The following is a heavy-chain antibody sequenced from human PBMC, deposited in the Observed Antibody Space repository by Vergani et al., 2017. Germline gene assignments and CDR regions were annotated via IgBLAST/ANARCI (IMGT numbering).Heavy chain of an antibody. J-gene: IGHJ4*02. CDR3: AKTFYSSSRGGDY. Sequence: VQLVESGGGVVQPGRSLRLSCAASGFTFSSYAMSWVRQAPGKGLEWVSAISGSGGSTYYADSVKGRFTISRDNSKNTLYLQMNSLRAEDTAVYYCAKTFYSSSRGGDYWGQGTLVTVSS. V-gene: IGHV3-23*04. D-gene: IGHD6-6*01. CDR2: ISGSGGST. CDR1: GFTFSSYA.